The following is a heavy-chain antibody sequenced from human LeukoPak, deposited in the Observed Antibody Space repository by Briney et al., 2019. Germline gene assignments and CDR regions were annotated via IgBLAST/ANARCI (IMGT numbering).Heavy chain of an antibody. D-gene: IGHD2-21*01. V-gene: IGHV4-34*01. CDR2: INHSGST. CDR3: ARFIPWAFDI. J-gene: IGHJ3*02. CDR1: GGSFSGYY. Sequence: SETLSRTCAVYGGSFSGYYWSWIRQPPGKGLEWIGEINHSGSTNYNPSLKSRVTISVDTSKNQFSLKLSSVTAADTAVYYCARFIPWAFDIWGQGTMVTVSS.